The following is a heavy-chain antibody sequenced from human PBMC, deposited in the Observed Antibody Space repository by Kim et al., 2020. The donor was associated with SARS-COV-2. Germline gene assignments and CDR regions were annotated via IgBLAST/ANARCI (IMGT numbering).Heavy chain of an antibody. CDR1: GFTFSSYG. D-gene: IGHD1-20*01. CDR2: ISYDGSNK. CDR3: AKEKGYNWNYYYYYYMDV. Sequence: GGSLRLSCAASGFTFSSYGMHWVRQAPGKGLEWVAVISYDGSNKYYADSVKGRFTISRDNSKNTLYLQMNSLRAEDTAVYYCAKEKGYNWNYYYYYYMDVWGKGTTVTVSS. V-gene: IGHV3-30*18. J-gene: IGHJ6*03.